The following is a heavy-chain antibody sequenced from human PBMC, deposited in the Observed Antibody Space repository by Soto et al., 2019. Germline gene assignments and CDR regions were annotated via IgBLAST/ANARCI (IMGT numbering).Heavy chain of an antibody. V-gene: IGHV4-38-2*01. CDR1: GYSISSGYY. D-gene: IGHD3-3*01. CDR3: ARAYGVANPTTHFDY. Sequence: PSETLSLTCAVSGYSISSGYYWGWIRQPPGKGLEWIGSIYHSGSTYYNPSLKSRVTISVDTSKNQFSLKLSSVTAADTAVYYCARAYGVANPTTHFDYWGQGTMVTVYS. CDR2: IYHSGST. J-gene: IGHJ4*02.